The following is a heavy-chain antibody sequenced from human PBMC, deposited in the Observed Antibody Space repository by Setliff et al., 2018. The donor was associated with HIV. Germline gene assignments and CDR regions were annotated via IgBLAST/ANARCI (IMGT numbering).Heavy chain of an antibody. V-gene: IGHV4-4*08. CDR3: ARGGRSTVATWAWFDP. CDR2: IYTSGST. J-gene: IGHJ5*02. D-gene: IGHD4-4*01. CDR1: GVSISGYY. Sequence: SETLSLTCTVSGVSISGYYWSWIRQPPGKGLEWIGYIYTSGSTSYNPSLKSRVTISVDTSKNQFSLKLTSVTAADTAVYYCARGGRSTVATWAWFDPWGQGTLVTVSS.